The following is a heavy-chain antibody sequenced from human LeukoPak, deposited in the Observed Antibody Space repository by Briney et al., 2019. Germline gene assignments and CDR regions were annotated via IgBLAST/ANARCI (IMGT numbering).Heavy chain of an antibody. CDR2: INHSGST. Sequence: SETLSLTCAVYGGSFSGYYWSWIRQPPGKGLEWIGEINHSGSTNYNPSLKSRVTISVDTSKNQFSLKLSSVTAADTAVYYCARVGGRRSRSYLASDYWGQGTLVTVSS. CDR1: GGSFSGYY. D-gene: IGHD6-13*01. V-gene: IGHV4-34*01. CDR3: ARVGGRRSRSYLASDY. J-gene: IGHJ4*02.